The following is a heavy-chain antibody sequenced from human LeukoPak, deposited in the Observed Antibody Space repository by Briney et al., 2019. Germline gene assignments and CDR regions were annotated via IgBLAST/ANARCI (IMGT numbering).Heavy chain of an antibody. Sequence: ASVKVSCKASGYTFTGYYMHWVRQAPGQGLEWMGIINPSGGGTSYAQKLQGRITMTRDTSRSTVYMELSSLRSEDTAVYYCARRRDGFGFFDYWGQGTLVTVSS. CDR2: INPSGGGT. J-gene: IGHJ4*02. D-gene: IGHD5-24*01. CDR3: ARRRDGFGFFDY. V-gene: IGHV1-46*01. CDR1: GYTFTGYY.